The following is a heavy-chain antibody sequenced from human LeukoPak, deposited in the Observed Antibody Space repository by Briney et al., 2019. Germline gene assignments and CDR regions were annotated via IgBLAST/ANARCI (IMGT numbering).Heavy chain of an antibody. CDR1: GGSISSSSYY. CDR2: IYYSGST. J-gene: IGHJ4*02. D-gene: IGHD6-13*01. V-gene: IGHV4-39*01. CDR3: ARGSGYSSSWYKW. Sequence: PSETLSLTCTVSGGSISSSSYYWGWIRQPPGKGLEWIGSIYYSGSTYYNPSLKSRVTISVDTSKNQFSLKLSSVTAADTAVYYCARGSGYSSSWYKWWGRGTLVTVSS.